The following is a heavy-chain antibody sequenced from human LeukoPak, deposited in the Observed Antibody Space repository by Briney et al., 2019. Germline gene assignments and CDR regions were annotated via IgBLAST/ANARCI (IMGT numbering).Heavy chain of an antibody. Sequence: GGSLRLSCAASGFTFSSYAMHWVRQAPGKGLEWVAVISSDGSDKYYADSVKGRFTFSSDNSKNTLYLQMNSLTIEDTGIYYCARDYSGYGAFDYWGQGALVTVSS. J-gene: IGHJ4*02. CDR3: ARDYSGYGAFDY. V-gene: IGHV3-30*04. CDR2: ISSDGSDK. D-gene: IGHD5-12*01. CDR1: GFTFSSYA.